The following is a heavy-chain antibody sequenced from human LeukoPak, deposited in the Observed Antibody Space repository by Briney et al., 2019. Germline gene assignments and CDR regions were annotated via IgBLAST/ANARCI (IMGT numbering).Heavy chain of an antibody. Sequence: GGSLRLSCAVSGFTFSSYWMHWVRQAPGKGLVWFSRLSTDGSSTSYADSVKGRFTTSRDNAKNTVYLQMNSLRAEDTAMYYCSRVGTGTTRDYWGQGTLVTVSS. J-gene: IGHJ4*02. CDR1: GFTFSSYW. CDR3: SRVGTGTTRDY. V-gene: IGHV3-74*01. CDR2: LSTDGSST. D-gene: IGHD1-14*01.